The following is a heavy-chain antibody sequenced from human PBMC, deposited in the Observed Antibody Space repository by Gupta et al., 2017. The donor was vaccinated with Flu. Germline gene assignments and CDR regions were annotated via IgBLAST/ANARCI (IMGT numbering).Heavy chain of an antibody. D-gene: IGHD2-15*01. J-gene: IGHJ6*02. V-gene: IGHV3-7*01. CDR3: ARFKRHLRGGRFRYSNYYGMDV. Sequence: YLDSVKGRFTISRDNAENSLYLQTNSLRAEDTAVYYCARFKRHLRGGRFRYSNYYGMDVWGQGTTVTVSS.